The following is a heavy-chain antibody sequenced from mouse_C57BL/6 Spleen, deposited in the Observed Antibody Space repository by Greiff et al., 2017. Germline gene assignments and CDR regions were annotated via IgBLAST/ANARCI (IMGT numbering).Heavy chain of an antibody. CDR1: GYTFTDYN. J-gene: IGHJ2*01. Sequence: VQLQQSGPELVKPGASVKIPCKASGYTFTDYNMDWVKQSHGKSLEWIGDINPNNGGTAYNQKFKGKAILTADKSSSTAYMELRSLTSEDSAVYYCTELGRGYWGQGTTLTVSS. CDR3: TELGRGY. CDR2: INPNNGGT. V-gene: IGHV1-18*01. D-gene: IGHD4-1*01.